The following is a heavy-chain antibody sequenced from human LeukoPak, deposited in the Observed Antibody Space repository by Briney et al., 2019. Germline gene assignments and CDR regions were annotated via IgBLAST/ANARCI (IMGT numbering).Heavy chain of an antibody. CDR3: ARANWNYVYGMDV. CDR1: GGSISSGDYY. J-gene: IGHJ6*02. D-gene: IGHD1-7*01. Sequence: PSETLSLTCTVSGGSISSGDYYWSWIRQPPGKRLEWIGYIYYSGSTYYNPSLKSRVTISVDTSKNQFSLKLSSVTAADTAVYYCARANWNYVYGMDVWGQGTTVTVSS. CDR2: IYYSGST. V-gene: IGHV4-30-4*01.